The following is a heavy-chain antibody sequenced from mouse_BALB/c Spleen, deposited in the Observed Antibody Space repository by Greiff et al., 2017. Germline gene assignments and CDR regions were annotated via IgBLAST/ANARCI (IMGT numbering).Heavy chain of an antibody. J-gene: IGHJ4*01. Sequence: EVMLVESGPSLVKPSQTLSLTCSVTGDSITSCYWNWIRKFPGNKLEYMGYISYSGSTYYNPSPKSRNSISRDTSKDQYYLQLNSVTTEDTATYYSARYNSYCGDSYAMAYWGQGTSVTVSS. D-gene: IGHD1-1*01. CDR1: GDSITSCY. CDR2: ISYSGST. CDR3: ARYNSYCGDSYAMAY. V-gene: IGHV3-8*02.